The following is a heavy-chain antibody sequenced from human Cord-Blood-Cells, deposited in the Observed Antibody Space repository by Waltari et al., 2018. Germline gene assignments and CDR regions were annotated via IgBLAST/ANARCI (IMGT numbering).Heavy chain of an antibody. V-gene: IGHV1-69*06. CDR1: GGTFSSYA. Sequence: QVQLVQSGAEVKKPGSSVKVSCKASGGTFSSYAISWVRQAPGQGLEWMGGIIPTFGTANYAQKFQGRVTITADKSTSTAYMELSSLRSEDTAVYYCARVRGDCSSTSCRYYFDYWGQGTLVTVSS. CDR3: ARVRGDCSSTSCRYYFDY. D-gene: IGHD2-2*01. CDR2: IIPTFGTA. J-gene: IGHJ4*02.